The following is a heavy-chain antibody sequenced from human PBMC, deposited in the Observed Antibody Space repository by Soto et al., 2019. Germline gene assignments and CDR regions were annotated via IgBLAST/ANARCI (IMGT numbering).Heavy chain of an antibody. CDR3: AKDHAPQIDTYYYGSGSYWN. Sequence: EVQLLESGGGLVQPGGSLRLSCAASGFTFSSYAMSWVRQAPGKGLEWVSAISGSGGSTYYADSVKGRFTISRDNSKNTLYLQMNSLRAEDTAVYYCAKDHAPQIDTYYYGSGSYWNWGQGTLVTVSS. CDR2: ISGSGGST. V-gene: IGHV3-23*01. D-gene: IGHD3-10*01. J-gene: IGHJ4*02. CDR1: GFTFSSYA.